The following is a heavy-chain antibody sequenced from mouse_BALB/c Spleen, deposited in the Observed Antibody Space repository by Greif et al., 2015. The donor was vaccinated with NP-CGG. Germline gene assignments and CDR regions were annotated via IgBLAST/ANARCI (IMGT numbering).Heavy chain of an antibody. Sequence: EVQGVESGGGLVQPGGSLKLSCAASGSDFSRYWMSWVRQAPGKGLEWIGEINPDSSTINYTPSLKDKFIISRDNAKNTLYLQTSKVRSEDTALYYCARRYYYGRYFDVWGAGTTVTVSS. CDR2: INPDSSTI. D-gene: IGHD1-1*01. CDR1: GSDFSRYW. V-gene: IGHV4-1*02. J-gene: IGHJ1*01. CDR3: ARRYYYGRYFDV.